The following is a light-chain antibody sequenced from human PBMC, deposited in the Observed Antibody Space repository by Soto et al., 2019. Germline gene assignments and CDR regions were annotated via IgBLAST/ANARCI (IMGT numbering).Light chain of an antibody. CDR1: QSLLHSNGYNY. V-gene: IGKV2-28*01. J-gene: IGKJ5*01. Sequence: VMTQSPLSLPVTLGQPASISCSSSQSLLHSNGYNYLDWYLQKPGQSPQLLIYLGSNRASGVPDRFSGSGSGTDFTLKIRRVEVEDERVYSCMQSLSSSFG. CDR2: LGS. CDR3: MQSLSSS.